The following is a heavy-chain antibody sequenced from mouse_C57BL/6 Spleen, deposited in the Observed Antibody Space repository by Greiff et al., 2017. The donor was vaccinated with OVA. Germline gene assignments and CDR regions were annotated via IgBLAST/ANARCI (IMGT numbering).Heavy chain of an antibody. V-gene: IGHV1-69*01. Sequence: QVQLQQPGAELVMPGASVKLSCKASGYTFTSYWMHWVKQRPGQGLEWIGEIDPSDSYTNYNQKFKGKSTLTVEKSSITAYMQLSSLTSEDSAVYYCARLLRRAYYFDYWGQGTTLTVSS. CDR3: ARLLRRAYYFDY. D-gene: IGHD1-1*01. CDR2: IDPSDSYT. CDR1: GYTFTSYW. J-gene: IGHJ2*01.